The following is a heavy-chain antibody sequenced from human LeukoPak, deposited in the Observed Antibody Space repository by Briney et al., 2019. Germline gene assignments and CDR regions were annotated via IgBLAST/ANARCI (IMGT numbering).Heavy chain of an antibody. D-gene: IGHD1-26*01. CDR2: IKKDGSQK. Sequence: PGGSLRLSCVASGFIFSDKWMSWVRQAPGKGPEWVASIKKDGSQKYYVDSVKGRFTISRDNAQNSLYLQMNSLRVEDTAIYSCARVGWELLNLHFDPWGQGTLVTVSS. J-gene: IGHJ5*02. CDR1: GFIFSDKW. CDR3: ARVGWELLNLHFDP. V-gene: IGHV3-7*03.